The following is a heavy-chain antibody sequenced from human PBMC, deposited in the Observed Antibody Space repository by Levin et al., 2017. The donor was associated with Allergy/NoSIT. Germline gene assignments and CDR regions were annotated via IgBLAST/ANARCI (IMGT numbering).Heavy chain of an antibody. V-gene: IGHV3-48*01. D-gene: IGHD2-15*01. CDR1: GFTFSSYN. Sequence: GGSLRLSCAASGFTFSSYNMNWVRQAPGKGLEWVSFISTSTSTIYYLDSVKGRFTISRDNAENSLYLQMNSLRAEDTAVYYCAREGVGGRPCDYWGRGTLVTVSS. CDR3: AREGVGGRPCDY. J-gene: IGHJ4*02. CDR2: ISTSTSTI.